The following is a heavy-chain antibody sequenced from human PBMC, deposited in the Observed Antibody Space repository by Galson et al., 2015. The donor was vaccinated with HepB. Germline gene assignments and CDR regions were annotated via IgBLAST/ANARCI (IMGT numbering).Heavy chain of an antibody. V-gene: IGHV1-69*04. CDR2: IIPILGIA. D-gene: IGHD6-19*01. J-gene: IGHJ4*02. Sequence: CKASGGTFRSYAISWVRQAPGQGLEWMGRIIPILGIANYAQKFQGRVTITADKSTSTAYMELSSLRSEDTAVYYCARGGIAVAAGGSYFDYWGQGTLVTVSS. CDR1: GGTFRSYA. CDR3: ARGGIAVAAGGSYFDY.